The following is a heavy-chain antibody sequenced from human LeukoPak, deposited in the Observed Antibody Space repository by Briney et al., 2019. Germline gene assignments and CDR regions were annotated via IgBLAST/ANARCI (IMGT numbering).Heavy chain of an antibody. CDR2: IYYSGNT. CDR3: ARVVGSGAWFDP. Sequence: SETLSLTCTVSGASISSGTYYWGWIRQPPGKGLEWIGSIYYSGNTYYNPSLKSRVTISVDTSKNQFSLKLSSVTAADTAVYYCARVVGSGAWFDPWGQGTLVTVSS. D-gene: IGHD3-10*01. J-gene: IGHJ5*02. CDR1: GASISSGTYY. V-gene: IGHV4-39*07.